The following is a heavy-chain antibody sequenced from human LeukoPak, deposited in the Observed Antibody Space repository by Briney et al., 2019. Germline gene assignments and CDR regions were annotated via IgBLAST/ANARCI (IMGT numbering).Heavy chain of an antibody. CDR1: GFTFSSYS. Sequence: EGSLRLSCAASGFTFSSYSMNWVRQAPGKGLEWVSSISSSSSYIYYADSVKGRFTISRDNAKNSLYLQMNSLRAEDTAVYYCARVDSSGYYFDYWGQGTLVTVSS. V-gene: IGHV3-21*01. CDR3: ARVDSSGYYFDY. CDR2: ISSSSSYI. J-gene: IGHJ4*02. D-gene: IGHD3-22*01.